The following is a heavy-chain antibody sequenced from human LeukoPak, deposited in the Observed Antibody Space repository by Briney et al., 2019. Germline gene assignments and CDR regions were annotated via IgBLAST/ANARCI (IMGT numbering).Heavy chain of an antibody. V-gene: IGHV1-2*02. D-gene: IGHD3-9*01. Sequence: ASVKVSCKASGYTFTVQYMHWVRQAPGQGLEWIGLIKPNSGATSYAQQYQGRVTMTRDTSINTAYMDLSSLTSDDTAVYYCARDGDGYDILTGYYISLYGMDVWGQGTTVTVSS. CDR3: ARDGDGYDILTGYYISLYGMDV. CDR2: IKPNSGAT. J-gene: IGHJ6*02. CDR1: GYTFTVQY.